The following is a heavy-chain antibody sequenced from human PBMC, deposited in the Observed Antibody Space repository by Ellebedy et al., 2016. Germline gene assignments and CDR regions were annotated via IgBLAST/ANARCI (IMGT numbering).Heavy chain of an antibody. D-gene: IGHD6-13*01. CDR1: GFTFSSYI. CDR2: ISSDGGDT. J-gene: IGHJ6*02. CDR3: VKRDGSRCPGDCGMDV. Sequence: GGSLRLSCSASGFTFSSYIMYWVRQAPGKGLQYVSAISSDGGDTYYTDSVKGRFTISRDNSKNTLNLQMSSLRAEDTAVYYCVKRDGSRCPGDCGMDVWGQGTTVSVSS. V-gene: IGHV3-64D*06.